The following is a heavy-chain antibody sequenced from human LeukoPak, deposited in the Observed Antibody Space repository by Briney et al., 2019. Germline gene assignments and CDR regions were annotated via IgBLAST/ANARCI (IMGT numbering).Heavy chain of an antibody. J-gene: IGHJ4*02. CDR2: IRGSGGGT. CDR1: GFIFSTYA. V-gene: IGHV3-23*01. CDR3: ARDTPTTLRAFDY. Sequence: GGSLRLSCAASGFIFSTYAMSWVRQAPGEGLEWVSDIRGSGGGTYYADSVKGRFTISRDNSKNTLYLQMNGLRAEDTAVYYCARDTPTTLRAFDYWGQGTLVTVSS. D-gene: IGHD1-1*01.